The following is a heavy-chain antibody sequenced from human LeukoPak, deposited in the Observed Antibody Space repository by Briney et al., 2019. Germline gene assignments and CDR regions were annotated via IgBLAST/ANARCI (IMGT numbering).Heavy chain of an antibody. D-gene: IGHD5-24*01. J-gene: IGHJ4*02. CDR3: ARVGATIDTDGYNYGISRF. CDR2: INPSGGST. Sequence: ASVKVSRKASGYTFTSYYMHWVRQAPGQGLEWMGIINPSGGSTSYAQKFQGRVTMTRDTSTSTVYMELSSLRSEDTAVYYCARVGATIDTDGYNYGISRFWGQGTLVTVSS. CDR1: GYTFTSYY. V-gene: IGHV1-46*01.